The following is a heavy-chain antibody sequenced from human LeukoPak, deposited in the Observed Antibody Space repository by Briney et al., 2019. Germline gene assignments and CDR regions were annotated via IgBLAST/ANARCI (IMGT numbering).Heavy chain of an antibody. D-gene: IGHD6-6*01. V-gene: IGHV3-33*01. Sequence: GGSLRLSCAASGFTFSSYGMHWVRQAPGKGLEWVAVIWYDGSNKYYADSVKGRFTISRVNSKNTLYLQMNSLRAEDTAVYYCARERSSSSGFGFDPWGQGTLVTVSS. J-gene: IGHJ5*02. CDR3: ARERSSSSGFGFDP. CDR2: IWYDGSNK. CDR1: GFTFSSYG.